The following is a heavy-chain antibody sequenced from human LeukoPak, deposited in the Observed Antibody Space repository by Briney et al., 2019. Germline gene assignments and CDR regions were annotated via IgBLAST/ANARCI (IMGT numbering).Heavy chain of an antibody. CDR1: GFTFSTFG. Sequence: GGTLRLSCAASGFTFSTFGMHWVRQAPGKGLEWVAFIRYDGSNKYYADSVKGRFTISRDSSKNILYLQMNSLRAEDTAVYYCAKDRCSNGVGCYYYYMDVWGKGTTVTISS. CDR3: AKDRCSNGVGCYYYYMDV. J-gene: IGHJ6*03. V-gene: IGHV3-30*02. CDR2: IRYDGSNK. D-gene: IGHD2-8*01.